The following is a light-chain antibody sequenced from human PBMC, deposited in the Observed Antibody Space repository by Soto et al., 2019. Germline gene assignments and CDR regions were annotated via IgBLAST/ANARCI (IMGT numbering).Light chain of an antibody. Sequence: DIQMTQSQSSLSASVGDRVTITCRASQSMSTYFNWYQQKPVKAPKLLIYAASSLQSGVPSRFRGSGCGTAFTLTISSLQPEDFATYYCQQSYSTPLTFGHGTNVEIK. CDR2: AAS. V-gene: IGKV1-39*01. J-gene: IGKJ1*01. CDR1: QSMSTY. CDR3: QQSYSTPLT.